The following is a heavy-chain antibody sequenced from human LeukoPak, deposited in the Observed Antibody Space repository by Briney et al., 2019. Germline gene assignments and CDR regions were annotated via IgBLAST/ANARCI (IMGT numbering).Heavy chain of an antibody. CDR2: IIPIFGTA. Sequence: SVKVSCKASGGTFSSYAISWVRQAPGQGLEWMGGIIPIFGTANYAQKFQGRVTITADESTSTAYMELSSLRSEDTAVYYCATDMWTSTHTGLGYCSGGSCYGVDWGQGTLVTVSS. D-gene: IGHD2-15*01. CDR3: ATDMWTSTHTGLGYCSGGSCYGVD. J-gene: IGHJ4*02. CDR1: GGTFSSYA. V-gene: IGHV1-69*13.